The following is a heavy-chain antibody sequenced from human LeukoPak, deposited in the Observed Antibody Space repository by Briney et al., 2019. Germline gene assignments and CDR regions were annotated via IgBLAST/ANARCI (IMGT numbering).Heavy chain of an antibody. CDR3: AREGDDILTGYYSGNY. J-gene: IGHJ4*02. V-gene: IGHV4-39*01. CDR2: IYYSGST. D-gene: IGHD3-9*01. Sequence: SETLSLTCTVSGGSISSSSYYWGWIRQPPGKGLEWIGSIYYSGSTYYNPSLKSRVTISVDTSKNQFSLKLSSVTAADTAVYYCAREGDDILTGYYSGNYWGQGTLVTVSS. CDR1: GGSISSSSYY.